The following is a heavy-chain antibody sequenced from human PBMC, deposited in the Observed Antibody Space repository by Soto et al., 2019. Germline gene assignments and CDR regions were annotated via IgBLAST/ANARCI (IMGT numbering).Heavy chain of an antibody. CDR1: EFSLSGFY. J-gene: IGHJ4*02. D-gene: IGHD2-8*01. CDR2: ISMSGSYK. CDR3: ASRGHCSNGQCHPFDY. V-gene: IGHV3-11*06. Sequence: PGGSLRLSCFGSEFSLSGFYMSWVRQAPGKGLEWLSFISMSGSYKTYAASVEGRFTISRDNVKNILYLQMDSLRVEDTAVYYCASRGHCSNGQCHPFDYWGQGTQVTVSS.